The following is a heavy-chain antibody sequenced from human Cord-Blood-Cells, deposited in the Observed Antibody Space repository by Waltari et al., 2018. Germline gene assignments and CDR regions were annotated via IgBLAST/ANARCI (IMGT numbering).Heavy chain of an antibody. CDR1: GLPFRSDA. D-gene: IGHD6-19*01. J-gene: IGHJ2*01. CDR2: ISYDGSNK. CDR3: ARDGAVAGFDWYFDL. V-gene: IGHV3-30*04. Sequence: QVPLVQSGGGVVQPGRALRHFRAASGLPFRSDALHSIRTAPGKGLEWVAVISYDGSNKYYADSVKGRFTISRDNSKNTLYLQMNSLRAEDTAVYYCARDGAVAGFDWYFDLWGRGTLVTVSS.